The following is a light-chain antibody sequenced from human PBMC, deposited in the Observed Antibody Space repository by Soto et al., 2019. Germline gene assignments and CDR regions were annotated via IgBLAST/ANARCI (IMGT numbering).Light chain of an antibody. CDR2: GNS. CDR3: QSYDSSLSGSGAV. J-gene: IGLJ7*01. Sequence: QSVLTQPPSVSGAPGQRVTISCTGSSSNIGAGYDVHWYQQLPGTAPKLLIYGNSNRPSGVPDRFSGSKSGTSASLAITGLQAEDEADYSCQSYDSSLSGSGAVFGGGTKLTVL. CDR1: SSNIGAGYD. V-gene: IGLV1-40*01.